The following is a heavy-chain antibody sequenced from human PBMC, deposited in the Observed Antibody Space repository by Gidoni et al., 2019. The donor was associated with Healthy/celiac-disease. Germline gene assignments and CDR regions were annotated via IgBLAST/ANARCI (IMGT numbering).Heavy chain of an antibody. V-gene: IGHV3-7*01. CDR2: IKEDGSEK. Sequence: EVQLVESGGGLVQPGGSLRLSCAAPGFPFRSVWMSWVRQAQGKRLEWVANIKEDGSEKYYVDSGKGRFTISRDNAKNSLYLQMNSLRAEDTAVYYCARVGGYCSSTSCYIENGDWYFDLWGRGTLVTVSS. J-gene: IGHJ2*01. D-gene: IGHD2-2*01. CDR3: ARVGGYCSSTSCYIENGDWYFDL. CDR1: GFPFRSVW.